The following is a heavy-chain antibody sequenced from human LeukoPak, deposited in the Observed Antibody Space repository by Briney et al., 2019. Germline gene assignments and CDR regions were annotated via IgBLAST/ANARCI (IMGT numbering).Heavy chain of an antibody. CDR3: ASLGFRSMDY. D-gene: IGHD2/OR15-2a*01. CDR2: ISSSGSTI. J-gene: IGHJ4*02. V-gene: IGHV3-48*04. Sequence: GGSLRLSCAASGFTFNSYSMNWVRQAPGKGLEWVSYISSSGSTIYYADSVKGRFTISRDNAKNSLYLQMNSLRAEDTAVYYCASLGFRSMDYWGQGTLVTVSS. CDR1: GFTFNSYS.